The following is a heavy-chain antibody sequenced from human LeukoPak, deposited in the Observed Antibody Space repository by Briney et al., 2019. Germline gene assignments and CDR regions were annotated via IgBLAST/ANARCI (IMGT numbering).Heavy chain of an antibody. J-gene: IGHJ6*02. V-gene: IGHV4-59*02. CDR3: AREQSGSVHMDV. Sequence: GSLRLSCAASGFAVNSNYMSWIRQPPGKGLEWIAYIYYSGSTNYNPSLKSRVTISVDTSKNQFSLKLSSVTAADTAVYYCAREQSGSVHMDVWGQGTSVTVSS. CDR1: GFAVNSNY. D-gene: IGHD3-10*01. CDR2: IYYSGST.